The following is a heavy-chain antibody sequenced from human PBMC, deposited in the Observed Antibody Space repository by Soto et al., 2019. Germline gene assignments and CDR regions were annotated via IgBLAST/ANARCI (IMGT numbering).Heavy chain of an antibody. CDR3: ARRALPRAFVDY. D-gene: IGHD2-15*01. Sequence: EVQLMESGGGLVQPGGSLRLSCTASGFTVSTYYMNRVRQAPGKGLEWVSVIFPDGSTYYTDSVKGRFTISRDNSKNTVYLQMNSLRAEDTAVYFCARRALPRAFVDYWGQGTLVTVSS. J-gene: IGHJ4*02. CDR2: IFPDGST. CDR1: GFTVSTYY. V-gene: IGHV3-66*01.